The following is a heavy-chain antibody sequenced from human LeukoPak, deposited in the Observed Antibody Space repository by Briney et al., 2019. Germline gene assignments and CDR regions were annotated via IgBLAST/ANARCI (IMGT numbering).Heavy chain of an antibody. D-gene: IGHD3-10*01. J-gene: IGHJ4*02. V-gene: IGHV4-34*01. Sequence: SETLSLTCTVSGGSISSYYWSWIRQPPGKGLEWIGEINHSGSTNYNPSLKSRVTISVDTSKNQFSLKLSSVTAADTAVYYCARHKKYYYGSGSTFDYWGQGTLVTVSS. CDR2: INHSGST. CDR3: ARHKKYYYGSGSTFDY. CDR1: GGSISSYY.